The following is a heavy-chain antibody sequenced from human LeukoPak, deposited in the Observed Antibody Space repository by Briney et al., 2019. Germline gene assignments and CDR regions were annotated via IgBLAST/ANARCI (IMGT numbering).Heavy chain of an antibody. Sequence: SETLSLTCAVSGGSLSGHYCIWIRQPPGKGLEWIGEINHSGTTNYDPSFRGRVAISVDTSNNQCSLRLTSVTAADTAVYYCARDPCSSFSCPLRYWGQGTQVTVSS. CDR2: INHSGTT. J-gene: IGHJ4*02. CDR1: GGSLSGHY. V-gene: IGHV4-34*01. CDR3: ARDPCSSFSCPLRY. D-gene: IGHD6-6*01.